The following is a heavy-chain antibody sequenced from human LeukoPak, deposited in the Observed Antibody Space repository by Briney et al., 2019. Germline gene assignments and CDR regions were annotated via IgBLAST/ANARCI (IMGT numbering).Heavy chain of an antibody. Sequence: PGGSLRLSCAASGFTFNKYTMHWVRQAPGKGLEWVGVVLYDGSKKNNADSVKGRFTISRDNSKNMMYLQMNSLRAEDTALYYCARDQNGADFDYWGQGTLVTVSS. V-gene: IGHV3-30*04. CDR2: VLYDGSKK. CDR3: ARDQNGADFDY. J-gene: IGHJ4*02. D-gene: IGHD2-8*01. CDR1: GFTFNKYT.